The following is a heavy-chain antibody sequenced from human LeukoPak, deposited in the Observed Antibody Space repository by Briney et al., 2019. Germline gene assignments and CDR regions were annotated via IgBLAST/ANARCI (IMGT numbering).Heavy chain of an antibody. J-gene: IGHJ4*02. D-gene: IGHD3-22*01. Sequence: GESLKISCNGSGYSFTSYWIGWVRQMPGKGLEWMGIIYPGDSDTRYSPSFQGQVTISADKSISTAYLQWSSLKASDTAMYYCARSWGPYDSSGYYFDYWGQGTLVTVSS. CDR3: ARSWGPYDSSGYYFDY. CDR1: GYSFTSYW. V-gene: IGHV5-51*01. CDR2: IYPGDSDT.